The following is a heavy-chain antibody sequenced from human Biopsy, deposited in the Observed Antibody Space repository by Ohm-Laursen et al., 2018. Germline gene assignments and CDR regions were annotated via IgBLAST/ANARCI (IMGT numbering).Heavy chain of an antibody. CDR3: ARHPTGFWFDP. J-gene: IGHJ5*02. V-gene: IGHV4-39*01. CDR2: IYNSETT. CDR1: GDSISTSTTYY. Sequence: PPGTLSFTCTVSGDSISTSTTYYWAWLRQPPGKGLEWIGSIYNSETTFYNPSLKSRVAISVDTSTNQFSLKVSSVTAADTALYYCARHPTGFWFDPWGHGTLVTVSS.